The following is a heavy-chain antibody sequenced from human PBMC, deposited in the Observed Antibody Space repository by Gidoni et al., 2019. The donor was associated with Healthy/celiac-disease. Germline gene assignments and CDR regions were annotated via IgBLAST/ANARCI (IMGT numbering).Heavy chain of an antibody. CDR2: ISGSGGST. Sequence: EVQLLESGGGLVQPWGSLSLSCAAAGFTFSRYAMRWVRQAPGKGLEWVSAISGSGGSTYYADAVKGRFTIFRDNSKNTLYLQMNSLRAEDTAVYYCAKDGAYCGGDCYSVPGNWGQGTLVTVSS. V-gene: IGHV3-23*01. J-gene: IGHJ4*02. D-gene: IGHD2-21*02. CDR1: GFTFSRYA. CDR3: AKDGAYCGGDCYSVPGN.